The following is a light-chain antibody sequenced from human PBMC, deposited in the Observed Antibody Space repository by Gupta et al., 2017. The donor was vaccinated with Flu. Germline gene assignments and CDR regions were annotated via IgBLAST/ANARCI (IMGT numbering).Light chain of an antibody. Sequence: PSSLSASVGDRVTITSRASQGISNYLAWYQQKPGKGPKLLIYGASTLQSGVPSRFSGSGSGTDFTLTISSLQPEDVATYYCQKYNSAPQTFGQGTKVEIK. CDR1: QGISNY. CDR3: QKYNSAPQT. CDR2: GAS. V-gene: IGKV1-27*01. J-gene: IGKJ1*01.